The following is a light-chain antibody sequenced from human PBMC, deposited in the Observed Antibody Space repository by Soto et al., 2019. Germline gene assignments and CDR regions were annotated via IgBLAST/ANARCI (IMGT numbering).Light chain of an antibody. CDR3: QQGHNWPLT. CDR2: GAS. CDR1: QSISSE. V-gene: IGKV3-15*01. J-gene: IGKJ2*01. Sequence: EIVMTXSXXXXSVSPGEXATLSCRASQSISSELAWYQQRPGQPPRLLIYGASTRATGVPDRFTGSGSGSDFTLTISGLQSEDFAVYYCQQGHNWPLTFGQGTRLEI.